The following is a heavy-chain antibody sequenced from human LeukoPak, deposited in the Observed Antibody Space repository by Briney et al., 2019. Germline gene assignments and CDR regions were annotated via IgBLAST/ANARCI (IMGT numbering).Heavy chain of an antibody. CDR1: GFTVSSNY. V-gene: IGHV3-66*01. J-gene: IGHJ6*03. D-gene: IGHD5-18*01. CDR2: IYSGGST. CDR3: ARSGYSYGVYYYYYMDV. Sequence: GGSLRLSCAASGFTVSSNYINWVRQAPGKGLEWVSVIYSGGSTYYADSVKGRFTIFRDNSKNTLYLQMNSLRAEDTAVYYCARSGYSYGVYYYYYMDVWGKGTTVTVSS.